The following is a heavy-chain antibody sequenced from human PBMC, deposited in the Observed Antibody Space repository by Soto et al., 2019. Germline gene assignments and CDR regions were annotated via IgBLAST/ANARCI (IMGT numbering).Heavy chain of an antibody. D-gene: IGHD4-4*01. CDR1: VGSISIRTFW. J-gene: IGHJ4*02. CDR3: ARHTRDDYNYGGSGIFDY. CDR2: MYYSGSS. Sequence: SETLSLTCSVSVGSISIRTFWWAWIRQPPGKGLEWIGDMYYSGSSYSSPSLKSRVTLSVDTSKNQLSLKLNSVTAADTAVYYCARHTRDDYNYGGSGIFDYWGQGTMVTVSS. V-gene: IGHV4-39*01.